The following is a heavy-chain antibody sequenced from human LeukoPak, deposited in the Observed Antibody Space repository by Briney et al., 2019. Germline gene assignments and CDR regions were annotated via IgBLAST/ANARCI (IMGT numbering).Heavy chain of an antibody. CDR3: ARDSAPTIFGVVSGPYFDY. J-gene: IGHJ4*02. V-gene: IGHV4-4*07. D-gene: IGHD3-3*01. CDR1: GGSLNSYY. Sequence: SETLSLTCTVSGGSLNSYYWSWIRQPAGKGLEWIGHIYTSGRPNYNPSLKSRVTMSVDTSKNLFSLKLTSVTAADTAVYYCARDSAPTIFGVVSGPYFDYWGQGTLVTVSS. CDR2: IYTSGRP.